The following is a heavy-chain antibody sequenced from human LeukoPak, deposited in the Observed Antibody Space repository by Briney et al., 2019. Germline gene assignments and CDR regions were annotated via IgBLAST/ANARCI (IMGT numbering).Heavy chain of an antibody. J-gene: IGHJ4*02. V-gene: IGHV4-39*01. CDR3: ARQSSSGSY. D-gene: IGHD1-26*01. CDR2: IYYSGST. CDR1: GGSISSSSYY. Sequence: PSEXXSLTCTVSGGSISSSSYYWGWIRQPPGKGLEWVGSIYYSGSTYDNPSLKSRVTISVDTSKNHFSLKLSSVTAADTAVYYCARQSSSGSYWGQGTLVTVSS.